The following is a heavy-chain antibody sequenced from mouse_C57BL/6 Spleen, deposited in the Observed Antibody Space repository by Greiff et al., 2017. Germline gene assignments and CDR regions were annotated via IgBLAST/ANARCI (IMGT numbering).Heavy chain of an antibody. D-gene: IGHD1-1*01. J-gene: IGHJ4*01. CDR1: GYTFTDYE. CDR2: IDPETGGT. Sequence: QVQLKQSGAELVRPGASVTLSCKASGYTFTDYEMHWVKQTPVHGLEWIGAIDPETGGTAYNQKFKGKAILTADKSSSTAYMELRSLTSEDSAVYYCRYYYGSSYYAMDYWGQGTSVTVSS. V-gene: IGHV1-15*01. CDR3: RYYYGSSYYAMDY.